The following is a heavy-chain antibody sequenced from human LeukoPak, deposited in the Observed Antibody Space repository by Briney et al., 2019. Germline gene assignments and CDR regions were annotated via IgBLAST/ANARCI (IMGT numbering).Heavy chain of an antibody. J-gene: IGHJ4*02. Sequence: PGGFLRLSCAASGFTFSSFWMRWVRQAPGEGLEWVANIKQDGTEKYYMDSVKGRFSISRDNAKNSLYLQMNALRAEDTAVYYCARDVRSDFWGQGTLVTVST. CDR3: ARDVRSDF. CDR1: GFTFSSFW. V-gene: IGHV3-7*04. CDR2: IKQDGTEK.